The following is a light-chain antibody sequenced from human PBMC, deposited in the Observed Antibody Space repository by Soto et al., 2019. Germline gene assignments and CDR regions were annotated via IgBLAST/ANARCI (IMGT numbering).Light chain of an antibody. V-gene: IGKV3-20*01. Sequence: IGWKQSPGTLSLSPGERATLSCRASQSVSNRYLAWYQQQPGQAPRLLSYGASSRATGIPDRFSGSGSGTDFTLTISRLEPEDFEVYYCQQYDNWPRTFGQGTKVDI. CDR2: GAS. J-gene: IGKJ1*01. CDR1: QSVSNRY. CDR3: QQYDNWPRT.